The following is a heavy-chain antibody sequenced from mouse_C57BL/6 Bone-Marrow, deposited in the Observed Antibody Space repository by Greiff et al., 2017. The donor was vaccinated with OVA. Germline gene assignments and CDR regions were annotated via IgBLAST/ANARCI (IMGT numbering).Heavy chain of an antibody. CDR2: IYPRSGNT. CDR3: ARSCVSATVVRYWYFDV. D-gene: IGHD1-1*01. V-gene: IGHV1-81*01. Sequence: VQLQQSGAELARPGASVKLSCKASGYTFTSYGISWVKQRTGQGLEWIGEIYPRSGNTYYNEKFKGKATLTADKSSSTAYMELRSLTSEDSAVYFCARSCVSATVVRYWYFDVWGTGTTVTVSS. CDR1: GYTFTSYG. J-gene: IGHJ1*03.